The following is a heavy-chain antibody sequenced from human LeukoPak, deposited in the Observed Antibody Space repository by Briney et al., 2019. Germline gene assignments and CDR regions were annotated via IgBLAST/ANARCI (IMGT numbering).Heavy chain of an antibody. Sequence: PSQTLSLTCTVSGGSISSSSYYWGWIRQPPGKGLEWIGCIYYTGSTYYNPSLKSRVTISVDTSKNQFSLKLSSVTAADTAVYYCARYGTGYSYDDFDYWGQGTLVTVSS. CDR1: GGSISSSSYY. CDR3: ARYGTGYSYDDFDY. CDR2: IYYTGST. V-gene: IGHV4-39*01. D-gene: IGHD5-18*01. J-gene: IGHJ4*02.